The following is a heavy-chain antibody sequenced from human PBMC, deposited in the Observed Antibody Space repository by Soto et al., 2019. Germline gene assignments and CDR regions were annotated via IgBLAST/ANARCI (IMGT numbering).Heavy chain of an antibody. Sequence: SLRLSCAASGFTFSSYWMHWVRQAPGKGLVWVSRINSDGSSTSYADSVKGRFTISRDNAKNTLYLQMNSLRAEDTAVYYCARDSGTYPEYFDYWGQGTKVTVSS. CDR2: INSDGSST. V-gene: IGHV3-74*01. J-gene: IGHJ4*03. CDR3: ARDSGTYPEYFDY. D-gene: IGHD1-26*01. CDR1: GFTFSSYW.